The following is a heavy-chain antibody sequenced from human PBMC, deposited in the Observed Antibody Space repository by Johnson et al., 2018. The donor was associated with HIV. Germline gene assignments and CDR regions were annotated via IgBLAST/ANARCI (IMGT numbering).Heavy chain of an antibody. J-gene: IGHJ3*02. V-gene: IGHV3-20*04. CDR3: ASYVIKVIAARDDAFAI. CDR1: GFTFDDYG. Sequence: VQLVESGGGVVRPGGSLRLSCAASGFTFDDYGMSWVRRAPGKGLEWVSGINWNGGSTGYADSVAYYADSVKGRFTISRDNARTALYLQMNSLRAEDTAVYYCASYVIKVIAARDDAFAIWCQGRMVTVAS. D-gene: IGHD6-6*01. CDR2: INWNGGST.